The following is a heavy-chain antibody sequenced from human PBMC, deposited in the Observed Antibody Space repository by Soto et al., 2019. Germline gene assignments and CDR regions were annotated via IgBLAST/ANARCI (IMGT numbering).Heavy chain of an antibody. D-gene: IGHD2-15*01. CDR1: GDSISSVDYF. CDR3: ARGRYCLTGRCFPNWFDS. J-gene: IGHJ5*01. V-gene: IGHV4-30-4*01. Sequence: QVQLVESGPGLMKPSQTLSLTCSVSGDSISSVDYFWAWIRQPPGQALEYIGYIYKSATTYYNPSFESRVAISLDTSKSQFSLNVTSVTAADTAVYFCARGRYCLTGRCFPNWFDSWGQGTLVTVSS. CDR2: IYKSATT.